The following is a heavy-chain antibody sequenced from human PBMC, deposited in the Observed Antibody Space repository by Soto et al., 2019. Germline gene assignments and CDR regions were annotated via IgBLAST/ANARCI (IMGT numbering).Heavy chain of an antibody. D-gene: IGHD3-16*02. J-gene: IGHJ4*02. CDR1: GFTFSSYA. CDR2: ISGSGGST. Sequence: GGSLRLSCAASGFTFSSYAMSWVRQATGKGLEWVSAISGSGGSTYYADSVKGRFTISRDNSKNTRYLQMNSLRAEDTAVYYCAKERGGMLRELSLSPFDYWGQGTLVTVSS. CDR3: AKERGGMLRELSLSPFDY. V-gene: IGHV3-23*01.